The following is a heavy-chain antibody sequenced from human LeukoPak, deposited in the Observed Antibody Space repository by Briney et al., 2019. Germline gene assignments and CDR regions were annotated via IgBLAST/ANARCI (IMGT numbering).Heavy chain of an antibody. J-gene: IGHJ4*02. CDR2: ISASGGMF. CDR3: SLLAVASPQDY. D-gene: IGHD6-19*01. V-gene: IGHV3-11*04. Sequence: PGGSLRLSCAASGFTFDDYYMTWIRQAPGKGLEWITSISASGGMFFYADSVKGRFTTSRDNAKNFLYLQMHSLRAEDTAVYYCSLLAVASPQDYWGQGTLVTVSS. CDR1: GFTFDDYY.